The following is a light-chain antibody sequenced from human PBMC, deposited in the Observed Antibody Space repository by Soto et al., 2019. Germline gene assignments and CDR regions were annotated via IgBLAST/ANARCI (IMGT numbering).Light chain of an antibody. J-gene: IGLJ2*01. CDR3: SSYTSSSTVV. V-gene: IGLV2-14*01. CDR1: SSDVGGYNY. CDR2: DVS. Sequence: QSALTQPAPVSGSPGQSITISCTGTSSDVGGYNYVSWYQQHPGKAPKLMIYDVSNRPSGVSNRFSGSKSGNTASLTISGLHAEDEADYYCSSYTSSSTVVFGGGTKLTVL.